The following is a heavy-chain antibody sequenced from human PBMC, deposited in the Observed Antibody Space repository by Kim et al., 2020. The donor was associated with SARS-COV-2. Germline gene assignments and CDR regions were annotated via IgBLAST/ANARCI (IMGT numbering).Heavy chain of an antibody. CDR1: GFTFGSYA. J-gene: IGHJ4*02. CDR3: AKAQDGYGWDY. V-gene: IGHV3-23*01. D-gene: IGHD5-12*01. Sequence: GGSLRPSCAASGFTFGSYAMSWVRQAPGKGLEWVSAISGSGGSTYYADSVKGRFTISRDNSKNTLYLQMNSLRAEDTAVYYCAKAQDGYGWDYWGQGTLVTVSS. CDR2: ISGSGGST.